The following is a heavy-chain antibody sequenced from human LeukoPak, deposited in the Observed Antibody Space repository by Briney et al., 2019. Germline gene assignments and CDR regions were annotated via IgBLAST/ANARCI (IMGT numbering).Heavy chain of an antibody. CDR1: GDSVSSNSAA. Sequence: SQTLSLTCALSGDSVSSNSAAWDWIRQSPSGGLEWRGRTYYRSKWYYDYAESVKSRITINPDTSKNQFSLQLNSVSPEDTAVYFCAREYSITRYFDYWGQGTLVTVSS. J-gene: IGHJ4*02. V-gene: IGHV6-1*01. CDR2: TYYRSKWYY. CDR3: AREYSITRYFDY. D-gene: IGHD4-11*01.